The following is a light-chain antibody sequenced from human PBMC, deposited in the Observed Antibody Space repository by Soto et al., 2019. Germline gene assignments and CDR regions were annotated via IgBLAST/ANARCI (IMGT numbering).Light chain of an antibody. CDR3: CSYAGSFVFV. Sequence: QSVLTQPRSVSGSPGQSVTISCTGTSRDVGGYDYVSWYQQHPGKAPKLMIYDVTQRPSGVPDRFSGSKSGNTASLTISGLQAEDEADYYCCSYAGSFVFVFGTGTKVTVL. V-gene: IGLV2-11*01. J-gene: IGLJ1*01. CDR2: DVT. CDR1: SRDVGGYDY.